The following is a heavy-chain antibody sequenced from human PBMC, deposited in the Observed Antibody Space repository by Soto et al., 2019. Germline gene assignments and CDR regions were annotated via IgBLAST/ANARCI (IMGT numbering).Heavy chain of an antibody. CDR2: IYYSGST. CDR3: ARDRYCSGGSCYSESWFDP. CDR1: GGSISSSSYY. V-gene: IGHV4-39*02. Sequence: SETLSLTCTVSGGSISSSSYYWGWIRQPPGKGLEWIGSIYYSGSTFYSPSLRSRVTISVDTSKNQFSLRVSSVTAADTAVYYCARDRYCSGGSCYSESWFDPWGQGTLVTVSS. D-gene: IGHD2-15*01. J-gene: IGHJ5*02.